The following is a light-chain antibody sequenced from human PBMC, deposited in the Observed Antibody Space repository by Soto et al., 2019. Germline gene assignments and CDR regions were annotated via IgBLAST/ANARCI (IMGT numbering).Light chain of an antibody. CDR2: DAS. J-gene: IGKJ5*01. CDR3: QHYDHLPIT. Sequence: IQMTQSPSSLCASVGDRVTITCQASQDITNYLNWYQQKPGRAPRLLLYDASSLETGVPSRFSGSGSGTDFTLTISSLQPEDVATYYCQHYDHLPITFGQGTRLEI. CDR1: QDITNY. V-gene: IGKV1-33*01.